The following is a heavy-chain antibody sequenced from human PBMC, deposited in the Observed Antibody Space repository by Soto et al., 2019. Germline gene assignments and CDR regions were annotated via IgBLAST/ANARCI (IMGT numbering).Heavy chain of an antibody. Sequence: QINLIESGPTLVKPTQTLTLTCTFSGFSLSTSGAAVGWVRQPPGRALEWLALIYWDGDKRYNASLGNRLTITKDTSMNQVVLTLTNVDPADTATYYCAHRATMTIFGLIIDNGIWFDPWGQGPRVIVSS. CDR1: GFSLSTSGAA. J-gene: IGHJ5*02. D-gene: IGHD3-3*01. CDR3: AHRATMTIFGLIIDNGIWFDP. CDR2: IYWDGDK. V-gene: IGHV2-5*02.